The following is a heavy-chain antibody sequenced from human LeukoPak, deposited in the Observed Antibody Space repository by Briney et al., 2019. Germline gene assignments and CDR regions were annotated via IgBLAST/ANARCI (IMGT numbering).Heavy chain of an antibody. CDR3: AKDGWTDAFDI. CDR2: ISYDGSNK. CDR1: GFTFSSYG. J-gene: IGHJ3*02. D-gene: IGHD6-19*01. Sequence: GGSLRLSCAASGFTFSSYGMHWVRQAPGKWLEWVAVISYDGSNKYYADSVKGRFTISRDNSKNTLYLQMNSLRAEDTAVYYCAKDGWTDAFDIWGQGTMVTVSS. V-gene: IGHV3-30*18.